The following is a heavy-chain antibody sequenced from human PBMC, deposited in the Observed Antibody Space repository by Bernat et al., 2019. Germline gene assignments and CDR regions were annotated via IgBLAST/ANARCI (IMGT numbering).Heavy chain of an antibody. D-gene: IGHD6-19*01. CDR3: ARAPFYSSGWLLDD. J-gene: IGHJ4*02. CDR2: INSYGSST. Sequence: EVQLVESGGGLVQPGGSLRLSCTASGFTFSTYWMHWVRQPPGKGLVWVSRINSYGSSTSYADSVKGRFTISRDNATNTLYLQMSSLRAEDTAVFYCARAPFYSSGWLLDDWGQGTLVTVSS. V-gene: IGHV3-74*01. CDR1: GFTFSTYW.